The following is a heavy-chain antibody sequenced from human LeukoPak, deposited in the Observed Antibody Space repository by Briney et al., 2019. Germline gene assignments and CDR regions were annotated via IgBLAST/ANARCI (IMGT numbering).Heavy chain of an antibody. V-gene: IGHV4-31*03. CDR1: GGSISSGGYY. Sequence: SETLSLTCTVSGGSISSGGYYWSWIRQHPGKGLEWIGYIYYSGSTYYNPSLKSRVTISVDTSKNQFSLKLSSVTAADTAVYYCARSLDTSYALYYYYYGMDVWAKGPRSPSP. J-gene: IGHJ6*02. CDR2: IYYSGST. CDR3: ARSLDTSYALYYYYYGMDV. D-gene: IGHD2-2*01.